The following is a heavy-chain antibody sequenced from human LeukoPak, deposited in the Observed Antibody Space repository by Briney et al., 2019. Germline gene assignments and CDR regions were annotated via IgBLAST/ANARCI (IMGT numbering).Heavy chain of an antibody. CDR1: GFTFSSYR. CDR2: ISSSSRDI. CDR3: ARDDFTISLGGDAFDI. D-gene: IGHD3-3*01. V-gene: IGHV3-21*01. J-gene: IGHJ3*02. Sequence: GGSLRLSCAASGFTFSSYRMNWVRQAPGKGLEWVSSISSSSRDIYYADSVKGRFTISRDNAKNSLYLQMNSLRAEDTAVYYCARDDFTISLGGDAFDIWGQGTMVTVSS.